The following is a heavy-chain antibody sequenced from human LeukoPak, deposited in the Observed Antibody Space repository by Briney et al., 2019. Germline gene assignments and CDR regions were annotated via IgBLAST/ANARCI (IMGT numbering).Heavy chain of an antibody. CDR2: IKQDGSEK. D-gene: IGHD6-13*01. CDR1: GFTFSSYW. J-gene: IGHJ4*02. Sequence: HSGGSLRLSCAASGFTFSSYWMSWVRQAPGKGLEWVANIKQDGSEKYYVDSVKGRFTISRDNAKNSLYLQMNSLRAEDTAVYYCARRPGYSSTTGYYFDYWGQGTLVTVSS. CDR3: ARRPGYSSTTGYYFDY. V-gene: IGHV3-7*01.